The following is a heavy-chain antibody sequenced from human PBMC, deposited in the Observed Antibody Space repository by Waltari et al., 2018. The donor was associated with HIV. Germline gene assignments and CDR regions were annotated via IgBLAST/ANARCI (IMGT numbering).Heavy chain of an antibody. Sequence: EVQLVESGGGLVQPGGSLRLSCAASGFTFRGYWMSWVRQAPGKVLEWVANINQDGGDKYYVESVKGRFTISRDNAKNSLYLQMNSLRAEDTALYYCARDYASSVAGTGYWGQGTLVTVSS. D-gene: IGHD6-19*01. V-gene: IGHV3-7*01. J-gene: IGHJ4*02. CDR2: INQDGGDK. CDR3: ARDYASSVAGTGY. CDR1: GFTFRGYW.